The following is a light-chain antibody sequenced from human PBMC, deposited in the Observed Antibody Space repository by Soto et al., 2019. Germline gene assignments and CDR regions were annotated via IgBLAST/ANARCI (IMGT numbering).Light chain of an antibody. CDR2: EVS. CDR1: SSDVGGYNY. CDR3: SSYTSSTTLDVI. J-gene: IGLJ2*01. Sequence: QSALTQPASVSGSPGQSITISCTGTSSDVGGYNYVSWYQQHPGKAPKVIIYEVSNRPSGVSIRFSGSKSGNTASLTISGLQAEDEADYYCSSYTSSTTLDVIFGGGTKVTV. V-gene: IGLV2-14*01.